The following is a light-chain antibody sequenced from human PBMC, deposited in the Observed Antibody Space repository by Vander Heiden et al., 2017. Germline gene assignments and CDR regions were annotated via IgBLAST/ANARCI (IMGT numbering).Light chain of an antibody. CDR1: QSVSSNY. CDR2: GAS. J-gene: IGKJ1*01. V-gene: IGKV3-20*01. Sequence: EIVLTQSPGTLSLSPGERATLSGRASQSVSSNYLAWYQQKPGQAPRLLIYGASSRATDIPDRFSGSGSGTDFTLTISRLEPEDFAVYYCQQYASSLWTFGQGTKVEIK. CDR3: QQYASSLWT.